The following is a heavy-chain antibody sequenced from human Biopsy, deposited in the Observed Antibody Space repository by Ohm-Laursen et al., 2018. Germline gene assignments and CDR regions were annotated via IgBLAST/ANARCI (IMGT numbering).Heavy chain of an antibody. CDR1: GGSIKSYY. V-gene: IGHV4-59*01. D-gene: IGHD7-27*01. J-gene: IGHJ4*02. CDR3: ARLTGDPSY. CDR2: IYYTGHT. Sequence: SQTLSLTWPVSGGSIKSYYWNWIRQSPGKGLEWIGFIYYTGHTNYNPSLKSRATISVDTSKNQFSLKVISVTAADTAVYYCARLTGDPSYWGQGILVTVSS.